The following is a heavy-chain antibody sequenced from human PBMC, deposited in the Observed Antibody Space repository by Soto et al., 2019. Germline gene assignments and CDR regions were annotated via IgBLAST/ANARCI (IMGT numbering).Heavy chain of an antibody. V-gene: IGHV3-30*18. J-gene: IGHJ4*02. Sequence: QVHVVESGGGVVLPGRSLRLSCATSGFTFSSYGMHWVRQAPGKGLEWVAVMSYDGSNTYYGESVKGRFTISRDNSKNALYLQMNSLRAEDTAVYYCAKDDVRWYVDSWGEGILVTVSS. D-gene: IGHD1-20*01. CDR1: GFTFSSYG. CDR3: AKDDVRWYVDS. CDR2: MSYDGSNT.